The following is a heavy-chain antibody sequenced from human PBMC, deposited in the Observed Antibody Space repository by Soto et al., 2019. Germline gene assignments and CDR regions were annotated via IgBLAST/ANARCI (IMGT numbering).Heavy chain of an antibody. CDR1: GFTFSNAW. Sequence: GGSLRLSCAASGFTFSNAWMSWVRQAPGKGLEWVGRIKSKTDGGTTDYAAPVKGRFTISRDDSKNTLYLQMNSLKTEDTAVYYCTTDRTYSGSFISYYFDYWGQGTLVTVS. V-gene: IGHV3-15*01. CDR3: TTDRTYSGSFISYYFDY. D-gene: IGHD1-26*01. CDR2: IKSKTDGGTT. J-gene: IGHJ4*02.